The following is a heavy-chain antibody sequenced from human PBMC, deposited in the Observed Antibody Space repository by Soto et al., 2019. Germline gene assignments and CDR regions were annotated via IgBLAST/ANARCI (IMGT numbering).Heavy chain of an antibody. D-gene: IGHD1-1*01. V-gene: IGHV3-48*01. CDR1: GLSFSGHT. CDR2: ISGSSDTI. Sequence: EVQLVESGGGLVQPGGSLRLACTVSGLSFSGHTMNWVRQAPGKGLEWLSYISGSSDTICYADSVKGRFTISRDNAKNSLYLQMNSLRAEDTAIYYCASRPVGNWPGPFDYWGQGTLVTVSS. J-gene: IGHJ4*02. CDR3: ASRPVGNWPGPFDY.